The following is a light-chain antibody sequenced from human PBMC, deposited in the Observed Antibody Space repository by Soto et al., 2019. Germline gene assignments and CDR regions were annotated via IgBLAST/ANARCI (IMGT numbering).Light chain of an antibody. J-gene: IGKJ4*01. CDR2: TAS. V-gene: IGKV1-12*01. CDR1: QGISIW. Sequence: DLQMTQSPSSVSASVGDRVTITCRASQGISIWLAWYQQKPGKAPKVLIYTASSLESGVPSSFSSSGSVTDFTLTISSLQPEDVATYYCQQTNSLPLTFGGGTKVEIK. CDR3: QQTNSLPLT.